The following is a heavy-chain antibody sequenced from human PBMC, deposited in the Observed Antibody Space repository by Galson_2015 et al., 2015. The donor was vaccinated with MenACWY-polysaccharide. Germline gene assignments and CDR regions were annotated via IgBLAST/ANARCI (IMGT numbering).Heavy chain of an antibody. CDR1: GFSFNTYW. V-gene: IGHV3-74*01. Sequence: SLRLSCAASGFSFNTYWMHWVRHAPGKGLVWVSRINAAGSATGYADSVRGRFTISRDNAKNTLYLEMNSLRAEDTAVYYCTKAGATYCSGSSCYFSWCDPWGQGTLVTVSS. J-gene: IGHJ5*01. CDR3: TKAGATYCSGSSCYFSWCDP. D-gene: IGHD2-15*01. CDR2: INAAGSAT.